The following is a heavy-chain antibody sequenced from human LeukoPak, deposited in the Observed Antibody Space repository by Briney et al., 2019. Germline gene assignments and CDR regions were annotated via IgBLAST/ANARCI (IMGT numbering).Heavy chain of an antibody. D-gene: IGHD3-10*01. Sequence: SETLSLTCTVSGGSISSYYWSWIRQPPGKGLGWIGYIYYSGSTNYNPSLKSRVTISVDTSKNQFSLKLSSVTAADTAVYYCARDPYGSGSYPYWGQGTLVTVSS. CDR3: ARDPYGSGSYPY. J-gene: IGHJ4*02. V-gene: IGHV4-59*01. CDR2: IYYSGST. CDR1: GGSISSYY.